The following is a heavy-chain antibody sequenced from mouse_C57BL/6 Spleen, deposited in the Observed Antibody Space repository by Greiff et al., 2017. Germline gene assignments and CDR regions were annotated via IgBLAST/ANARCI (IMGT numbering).Heavy chain of an antibody. Sequence: QVQLKQPGAELVMPGASVKLSCKASGYTFTSYWMHWVKQRPGQGLEWIGEIDPSDSYTNYNQKFKGKSTLTVDKSSSTAYMQLSSLTSEESAVYYCARRGTAQAIAYWGQGTLVTVSA. D-gene: IGHD3-2*02. CDR3: ARRGTAQAIAY. J-gene: IGHJ3*01. CDR2: IDPSDSYT. CDR1: GYTFTSYW. V-gene: IGHV1-69*01.